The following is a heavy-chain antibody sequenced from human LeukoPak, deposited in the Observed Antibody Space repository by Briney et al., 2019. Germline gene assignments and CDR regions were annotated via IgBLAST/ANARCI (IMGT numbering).Heavy chain of an antibody. Sequence: GGSLILSCAASGFTFSDYYMSWIRQAPGKGLEWVSYISSSGSTIYYADSVKGRFTISRDNAKNSLYLQMNSLRAEDTAVYYCARVAAHDAFDIWGQGTMVTVSS. CDR2: ISSSGSTI. CDR1: GFTFSDYY. CDR3: ARVAAHDAFDI. V-gene: IGHV3-11*04. J-gene: IGHJ3*02. D-gene: IGHD6-25*01.